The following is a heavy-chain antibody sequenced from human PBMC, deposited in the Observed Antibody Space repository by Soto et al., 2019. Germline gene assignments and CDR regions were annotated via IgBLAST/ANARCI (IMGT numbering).Heavy chain of an antibody. D-gene: IGHD1-26*01. CDR1: GDSVSSISAT. CDR2: TYYRSKWNN. Sequence: PSPTLSLTCAISGDSVSSISATWNWIRQSPSRGLEWLGRTYYRSKWNNDYALSVNSRISINPVTSKNQFSLQLNSVTPADTAVYFCARGESGSYYVGAFDIWGRGTMVTVSS. J-gene: IGHJ3*02. V-gene: IGHV6-1*01. CDR3: ARGESGSYYVGAFDI.